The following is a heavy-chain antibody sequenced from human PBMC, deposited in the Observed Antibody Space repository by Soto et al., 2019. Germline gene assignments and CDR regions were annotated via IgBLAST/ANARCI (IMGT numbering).Heavy chain of an antibody. D-gene: IGHD4-17*01. CDR1: GFTSSSYS. V-gene: IGHV3-48*01. CDR2: ISSSSSTI. CDR3: ARDSSYGKRYFGFDP. J-gene: IGHJ5*02. Sequence: GGSLRLSCAASGFTSSSYSMNWVRQAPGKGLEWVSYISSSSSTIYYADSVKGRFTISRDNAKNSLYLQMNSLRAEDTAVYYCARDSSYGKRYFGFDPWGQGTLVTVSS.